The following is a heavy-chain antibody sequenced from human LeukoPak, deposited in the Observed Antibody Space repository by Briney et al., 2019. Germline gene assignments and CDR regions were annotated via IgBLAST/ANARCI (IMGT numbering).Heavy chain of an antibody. CDR3: ARDHNYAFDN. J-gene: IGHJ4*02. D-gene: IGHD1-1*01. Sequence: GGSLRLSCTASGFPFSDHSMNWVRQAPGKWLEWISYIGISSGNTKYADSVKGRFTISADNARNSLYLQMNSLRVEDTAVYYCARDHNYAFDNWGQGTLVSVSS. V-gene: IGHV3-48*04. CDR2: IGISSGNT. CDR1: GFPFSDHS.